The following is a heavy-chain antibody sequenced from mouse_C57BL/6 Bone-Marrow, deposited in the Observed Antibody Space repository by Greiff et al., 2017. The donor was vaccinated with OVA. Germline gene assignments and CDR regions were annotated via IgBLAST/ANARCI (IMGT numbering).Heavy chain of an antibody. V-gene: IGHV1-39*01. CDR1: GYSFTDYN. J-gene: IGHJ1*03. CDR2: INPNYGTT. D-gene: IGHD1-1*01. Sequence: VQLQQSGPELVKPGASVKISCKASGYSFTDYNMNWVKQSNGKSLEWIGIINPNYGTTSYNKKFKGTATLTVDQSSSTAYMQLNSLTSEDAAVYYCARTDYGSSPWYFDVWGTGTTVTVSS. CDR3: ARTDYGSSPWYFDV.